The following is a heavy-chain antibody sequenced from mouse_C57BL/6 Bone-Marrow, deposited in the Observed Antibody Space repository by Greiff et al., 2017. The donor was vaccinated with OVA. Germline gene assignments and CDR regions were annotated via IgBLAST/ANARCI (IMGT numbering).Heavy chain of an antibody. Sequence: VKLMESGAELVKPGASVKISCKASGYAFSSYWMNWVKQRPGKGLEWIGQIYPGDGDTNYNGKFKGKATLTADKSSSTAYMQLSSLTSEDSAVYFCAREPIYSNYCDYWGQGTTLTVSS. CDR3: AREPIYSNYCDY. J-gene: IGHJ2*01. V-gene: IGHV1-80*01. D-gene: IGHD2-5*01. CDR1: GYAFSSYW. CDR2: IYPGDGDT.